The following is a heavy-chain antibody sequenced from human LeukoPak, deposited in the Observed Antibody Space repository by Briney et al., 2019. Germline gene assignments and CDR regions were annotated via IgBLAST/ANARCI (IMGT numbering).Heavy chain of an antibody. CDR1: GFTFSSYA. CDR2: ISGSGGST. J-gene: IGHJ4*02. Sequence: PGGSLRLSCAASGFTFSSYAMSWVRQAPGKGLEWVSAISGSGGSTYYADSVKGRFTISRDNSKNTLDLQMNSLRAEDTALYYCAKDKYSSSWYLLRGIFDYWGQGTLVTVSS. V-gene: IGHV3-23*01. CDR3: AKDKYSSSWYLLRGIFDY. D-gene: IGHD6-13*01.